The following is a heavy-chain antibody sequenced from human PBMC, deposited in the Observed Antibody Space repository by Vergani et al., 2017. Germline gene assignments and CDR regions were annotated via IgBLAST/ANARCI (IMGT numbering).Heavy chain of an antibody. D-gene: IGHD2-2*01. CDR2: IYHSGST. J-gene: IGHJ1*01. CDR1: GYSISSNYY. V-gene: IGHV4-38-2*01. Sequence: QVQLQESGPGLVKPSETLSLTCAVSGYSISSNYYWGWIRQPPGKGLEWIGTIYHSGSTYYNPSLKSRVTISADTSKNQFSLTLSSVTAADTAVYFCASSYCSSTSCYAEFFHHWGQGTLVTVSS. CDR3: ASSYCSSTSCYAEFFHH.